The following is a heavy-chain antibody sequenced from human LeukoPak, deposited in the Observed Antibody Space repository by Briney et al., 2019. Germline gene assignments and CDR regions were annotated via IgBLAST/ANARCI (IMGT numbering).Heavy chain of an antibody. Sequence: GGSLRLSCAASGFTFSSYGMHWVRQAPGKGLEWVAVIWYDGSNKYYADSVKGRFTISRDNSRNTLYLQMNSLRTEDTAVYYCGIEISGFPDYWGQGTLVTVSS. CDR1: GFTFSSYG. J-gene: IGHJ4*02. D-gene: IGHD6-19*01. CDR3: GIEISGFPDY. CDR2: IWYDGSNK. V-gene: IGHV3-33*01.